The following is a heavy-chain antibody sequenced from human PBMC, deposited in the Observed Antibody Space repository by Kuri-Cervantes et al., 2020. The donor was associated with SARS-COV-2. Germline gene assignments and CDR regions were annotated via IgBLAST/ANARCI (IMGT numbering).Heavy chain of an antibody. CDR1: GFTVSSNE. CDR2: ISGGST. J-gene: IGHJ4*02. D-gene: IGHD2-8*01. V-gene: IGHV3-38-3*01. Sequence: GESLKISCAASGFTVSSNEMSWVRQAPGKGLEWVSSISGGSTYYADSVKGRFTISRDYSRDTLYLQMNSLRAEDTAIYYCAKSGGIFMIYATRAAFDHWGQGSLVTVSS. CDR3: AKSGGIFMIYATRAAFDH.